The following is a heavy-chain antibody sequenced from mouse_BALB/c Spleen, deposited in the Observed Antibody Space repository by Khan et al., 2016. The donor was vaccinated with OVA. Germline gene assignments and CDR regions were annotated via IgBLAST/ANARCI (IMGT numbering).Heavy chain of an antibody. CDR3: ARIMKLVATYFDY. V-gene: IGHV1S81*02. CDR2: TNPTNGRT. D-gene: IGHD1-1*01. Sequence: QVQLQQSGAELVKAGASVKMSCKASGYTFTSYWMHWVKQRLGQGLEWFAETNPTNGRTYYNEKFKSKATLTVDKSYSTAYMLLSGPTFEDSAVFYGARIMKLVATYFDYGGQGTTLTVSS. CDR1: GYTFTSYW. J-gene: IGHJ2*01.